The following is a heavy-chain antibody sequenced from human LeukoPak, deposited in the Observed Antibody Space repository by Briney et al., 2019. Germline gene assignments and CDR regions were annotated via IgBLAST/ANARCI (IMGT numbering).Heavy chain of an antibody. Sequence: GGSLSLSCPASGFTFSSYGKHCVCQAPGKGLAWVAFIRYDGSNKYYADSVKGRCTISRDNSKNTLYLQMNSLRAEDTAVYYCAKMSGWCSSTSCRLFDYWGQGTLVTVSS. CDR2: IRYDGSNK. V-gene: IGHV3-30*02. CDR3: AKMSGWCSSTSCRLFDY. CDR1: GFTFSSYG. J-gene: IGHJ4*02. D-gene: IGHD2-2*03.